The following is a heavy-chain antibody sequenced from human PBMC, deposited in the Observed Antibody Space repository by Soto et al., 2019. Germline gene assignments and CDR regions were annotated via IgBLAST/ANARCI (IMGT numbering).Heavy chain of an antibody. D-gene: IGHD3-9*01. CDR2: INAGNGNT. CDR3: ARDLILRYFDWLAPYYMDV. Sequence: GASVKVSCKASGYTFTSYGISWVRQAPGQGLEWMGWINAGNGNTNYSQKFQGRVTITRDTSASTAYMELSSLRSEDTAVYYCARDLILRYFDWLAPYYMDVWGKGTTVTVSS. CDR1: GYTFTSYG. V-gene: IGHV1-18*01. J-gene: IGHJ6*03.